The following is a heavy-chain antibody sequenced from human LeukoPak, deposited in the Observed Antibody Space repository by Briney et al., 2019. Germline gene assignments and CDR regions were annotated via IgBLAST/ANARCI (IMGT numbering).Heavy chain of an antibody. V-gene: IGHV1-69*04. D-gene: IGHD5-12*01. Sequence: GASVKVSCKASGGTFSSYAISWVRQAPGQGLEWMGRIIPILGIANYAQKFQGRVTITADKSTSTAYMELSSLRSEDTAVYYCAKTDRGWLPPQTPYYFDYWGQGTLVTVSS. J-gene: IGHJ4*02. CDR1: GGTFSSYA. CDR2: IIPILGIA. CDR3: AKTDRGWLPPQTPYYFDY.